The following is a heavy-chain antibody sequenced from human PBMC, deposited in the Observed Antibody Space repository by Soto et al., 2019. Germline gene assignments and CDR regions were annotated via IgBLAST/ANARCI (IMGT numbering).Heavy chain of an antibody. D-gene: IGHD2-15*01. CDR2: TYFRSKWYN. V-gene: IGHV6-1*01. CDR3: ARWVEVSLDYFDS. CDR1: GDSVSSKTAA. Sequence: SQTLSLTCAISGDSVSSKTAAWNWIRQSPSRGLEWLGRTYFRSKWYNDYAISVKSRITINPDTSKNQFSLNLSSVTAADTAVYYCARWVEVSLDYFDSWGQGTPVTVSS. J-gene: IGHJ4*02.